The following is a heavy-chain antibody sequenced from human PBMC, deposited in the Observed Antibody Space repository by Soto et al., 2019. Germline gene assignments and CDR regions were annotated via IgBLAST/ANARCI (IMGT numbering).Heavy chain of an antibody. Sequence: ASVKVSCKASGGSFTYTLSWVRQAPGQGLEWMGGIIPIFGTTNYAQKFQGRVTITAAESTKTAYMELSNLRSDDTAVYYCARLHSHGTFGMDVWGQGTLVTVSS. CDR1: GGSFTYT. D-gene: IGHD5-18*01. V-gene: IGHV1-69*13. CDR3: ARLHSHGTFGMDV. J-gene: IGHJ4*02. CDR2: IIPIFGTT.